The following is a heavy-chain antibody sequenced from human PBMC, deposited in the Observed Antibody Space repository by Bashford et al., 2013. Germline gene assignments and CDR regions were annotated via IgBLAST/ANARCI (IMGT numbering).Heavy chain of an antibody. J-gene: IGHJ5*02. CDR3: GRGVQSFDP. D-gene: IGHD3-3*01. Sequence: ASVKVSCKASGYTFTSFGINWVRQAPGQGLEWMGWINPNSGGTNYAQKFQGRVTMTRDTSISTAYMELSGLTSDDTALYYCGRGVQSFDPWGQGTLVTVSS. CDR2: INPNSGGT. V-gene: IGHV1-2*02. CDR1: GYTFTSFG.